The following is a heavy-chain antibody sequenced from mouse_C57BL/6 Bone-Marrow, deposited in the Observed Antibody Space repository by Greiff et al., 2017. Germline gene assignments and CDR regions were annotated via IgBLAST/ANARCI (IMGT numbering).Heavy chain of an antibody. Sequence: EVQLQQSGPVLVKPGASVKMSCKASGYTFTDYYMNWVKQSHGKSLEWIGVINPYNGGTSYNQKFKGKATLTVDKSSRTAYMELNSLTSEASAVYYCARCTTVLARFDYWGQGTTLTVSS. CDR2: INPYNGGT. J-gene: IGHJ2*01. V-gene: IGHV1-19*01. D-gene: IGHD1-1*01. CDR1: GYTFTDYY. CDR3: ARCTTVLARFDY.